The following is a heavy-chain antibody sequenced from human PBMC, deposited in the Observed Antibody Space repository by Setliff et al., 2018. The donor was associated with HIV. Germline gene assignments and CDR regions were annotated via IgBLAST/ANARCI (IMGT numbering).Heavy chain of an antibody. CDR1: GGSISSYY. V-gene: IGHV4-4*09. CDR3: ARAYFGSGIYY. CDR2: IYSSGST. J-gene: IGHJ4*02. Sequence: SQTLSLTCTVSGGSISSYYWSWIRQPPGKGLEWLGHIYSSGSTNYNPSLKSRVTISVDTSKNQFSLKLYSVTAADTAVYYCARAYFGSGIYYWGQGTLVTVSS. D-gene: IGHD3-10*01.